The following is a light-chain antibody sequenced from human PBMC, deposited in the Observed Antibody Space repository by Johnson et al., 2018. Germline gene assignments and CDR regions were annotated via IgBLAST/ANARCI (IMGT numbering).Light chain of an antibody. CDR2: ENN. Sequence: QSVLTQPPSVSAAPGQKVTISCSGSSSNIGNNYVSWYQQLPGTAPKLLIYENNKRPPGIPDRFSGSKSGTSATLGITGLQTGGEADYYLGTWDSSLSAGNVFGTGTKVTVL. CDR3: GTWDSSLSAGNV. V-gene: IGLV1-51*02. J-gene: IGLJ1*01. CDR1: SSNIGNNY.